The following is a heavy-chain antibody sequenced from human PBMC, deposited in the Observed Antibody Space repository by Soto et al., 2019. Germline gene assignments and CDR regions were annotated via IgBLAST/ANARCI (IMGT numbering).Heavy chain of an antibody. Sequence: GESLRLSCAASGFTFSDYYMTWIRQAPGKGLEWVSYISITGSYISYGDSVKGRFTISRDNAKNSLYLQMNSLRAEDAAVYYCAKEQGSTWYPTDYWGQGTLVTVSS. CDR1: GFTFSDYY. V-gene: IGHV3-11*05. J-gene: IGHJ4*02. CDR3: AKEQGSTWYPTDY. D-gene: IGHD6-13*01. CDR2: ISITGSYI.